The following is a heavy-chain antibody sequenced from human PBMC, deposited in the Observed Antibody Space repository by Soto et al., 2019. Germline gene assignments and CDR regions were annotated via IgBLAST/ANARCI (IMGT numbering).Heavy chain of an antibody. CDR1: GGSISSHY. CDR3: ARHRPLRFGDHYYMDV. CDR2: IYYSGST. D-gene: IGHD3-10*01. Sequence: SETLSLTCTVSGGSISSHYWSWIRQPPGQGLEWIGYIYYSGSTYYNPSLKSRVTISVDTSKNQFSLKLSSVTAADTAVYYCARHRPLRFGDHYYMDVWGKGTTVTVSS. V-gene: IGHV4-59*04. J-gene: IGHJ6*03.